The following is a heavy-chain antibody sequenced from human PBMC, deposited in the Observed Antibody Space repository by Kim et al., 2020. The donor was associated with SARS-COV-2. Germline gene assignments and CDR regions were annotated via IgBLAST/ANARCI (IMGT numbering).Heavy chain of an antibody. CDR1: GFTFGDYA. V-gene: IGHV3-49*03. J-gene: IGHJ6*02. D-gene: IGHD6-25*01. CDR3: TRDTGIAARRRDYYGMDV. CDR2: IRSKAYGGTT. Sequence: GGSLRLSCTASGFTFGDYAMSWFRQAPGKGLEWVGFIRSKAYGGTTEYAASVKGRFTISRDDSKSIAYLQMNSLKTEDTAVYYCTRDTGIAARRRDYYGMDVWGQGTTVTVSS.